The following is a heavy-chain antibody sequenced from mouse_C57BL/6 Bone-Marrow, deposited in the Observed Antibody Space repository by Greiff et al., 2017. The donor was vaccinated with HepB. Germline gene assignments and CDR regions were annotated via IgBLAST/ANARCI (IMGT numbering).Heavy chain of an antibody. J-gene: IGHJ3*01. CDR3: ARHGLGRGFAY. V-gene: IGHV5-12*01. Sequence: EVQLVESGGGLVQPGGSLKLSCAASGFTFSDYYMYWVRQTPEKRLEWVAYISNGGGSTYYPDTVKGRFTISRDNAKNTLYLQMSRLKSEDTALYYCARHGLGRGFAYWGQVTLVTVSA. CDR1: GFTFSDYY. CDR2: ISNGGGST. D-gene: IGHD4-1*01.